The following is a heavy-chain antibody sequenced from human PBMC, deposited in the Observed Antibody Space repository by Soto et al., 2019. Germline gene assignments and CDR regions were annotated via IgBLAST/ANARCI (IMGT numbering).Heavy chain of an antibody. CDR2: ISISGSTV. CDR3: ARVTSGTLDS. D-gene: IGHD1-1*01. CDR1: GFIFSDFG. Sequence: EVQLVESGGGMGQPGGSLRLSCAGSGFIFSDFGMTWVRQAPGKGLEWASYISISGSTVYYADSVKGRFTISRDNAKNSLYRQMTSLRDEDSAVYYCARVTSGTLDSWGQGTLVTVSS. V-gene: IGHV3-48*02. J-gene: IGHJ4*02.